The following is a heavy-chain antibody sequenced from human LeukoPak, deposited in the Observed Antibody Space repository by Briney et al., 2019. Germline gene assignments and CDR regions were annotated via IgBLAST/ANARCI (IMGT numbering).Heavy chain of an antibody. V-gene: IGHV3-74*01. CDR1: GFTFSSYW. CDR2: INSDGSST. D-gene: IGHD2-2*02. J-gene: IGHJ6*02. CDR3: AKSTQYCSSTSCYRRYYYYGMDV. Sequence: GGSLRLSCAASGFTFSSYWIHWVRQAPGKGLVWVSCINSDGSSTNYADSVKGRFTISRDNSKNTLYLQMNSLRAEDTAVYYCAKSTQYCSSTSCYRRYYYYGMDVWGQGTTVTVSS.